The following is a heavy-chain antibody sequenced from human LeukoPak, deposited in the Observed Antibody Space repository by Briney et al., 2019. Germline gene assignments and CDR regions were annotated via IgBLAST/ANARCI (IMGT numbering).Heavy chain of an antibody. Sequence: GGSLRLSCTASGFTFGDYAMSWFRQAPGKGLEWVGFIRSKAYGGTTEYAASVKGRFTISRDDSKSIAYLQMNSLKTEDTAVYYCTRAGYYGSGSYYQDWGQGTLVTVSS. CDR2: IRSKAYGGTT. D-gene: IGHD3-10*01. CDR3: TRAGYYGSGSYYQD. J-gene: IGHJ4*02. V-gene: IGHV3-49*03. CDR1: GFTFGDYA.